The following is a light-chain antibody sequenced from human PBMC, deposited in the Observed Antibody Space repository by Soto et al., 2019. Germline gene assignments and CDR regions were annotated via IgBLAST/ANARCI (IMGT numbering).Light chain of an antibody. CDR2: DAS. CDR1: QDIGKY. J-gene: IGKJ3*01. Sequence: DIQMTQSPSSLSASVGDRVTITCQASQDIGKYLNWYHQKPGKAPRLLIYDASTLETGVPSRFSGSGSGTDFTFTISSLQPDDIATYYCQQYDNLPLTVGPGTKVEMK. V-gene: IGKV1-33*01. CDR3: QQYDNLPLT.